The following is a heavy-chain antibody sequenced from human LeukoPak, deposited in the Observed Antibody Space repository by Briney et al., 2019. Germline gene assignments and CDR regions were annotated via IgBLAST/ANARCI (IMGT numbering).Heavy chain of an antibody. CDR1: GFTFSSYS. V-gene: IGHV3-48*01. CDR2: ISSSSTI. Sequence: GGSLRLSCAASGFTFSSYSMNWVRQAPGKGLEWVSYISSSSTIYYADSAKGRFTISRDNAKNSLYLQMNSLRAEDTAVYYCARGGSYDAFDIWGQGTMVTVSS. CDR3: ARGGSYDAFDI. D-gene: IGHD1-26*01. J-gene: IGHJ3*02.